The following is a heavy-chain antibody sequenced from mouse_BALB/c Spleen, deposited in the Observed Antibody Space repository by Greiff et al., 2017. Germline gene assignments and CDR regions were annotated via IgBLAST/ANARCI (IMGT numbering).Heavy chain of an antibody. CDR2: ISTYYGDA. J-gene: IGHJ4*01. D-gene: IGHD2-14*01. V-gene: IGHV1S137*01. CDR3: ARGYDDGYYAMDY. Sequence: VQLQQSGAELVRPGVSVKISCKGSGYTFTDYAMHWVKQSHAKSLEWIGVISTYYGDASYNQKFKGKATMTVDKSSSTAYMELARLTSEDSAIYYCARGYDDGYYAMDYWGQGTSVTVSS. CDR1: GYTFTDYA.